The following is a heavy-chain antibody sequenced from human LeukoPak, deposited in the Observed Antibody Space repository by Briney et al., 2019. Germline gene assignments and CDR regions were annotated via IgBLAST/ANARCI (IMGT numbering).Heavy chain of an antibody. D-gene: IGHD3-22*01. CDR1: GGSISNYY. V-gene: IGHV4-59*08. CDR2: IYYSGST. CDR3: ARLGYDTSVGGY. J-gene: IGHJ4*02. Sequence: SETLSLTCTVSGGSISNYYWSWIRQPPGRGLECIGYIYYSGSTNYNPSLKSRVTISVDTSKNQFSLKLSSVTAADTAVYYCARLGYDTSVGGYWGQGTLVTVSS.